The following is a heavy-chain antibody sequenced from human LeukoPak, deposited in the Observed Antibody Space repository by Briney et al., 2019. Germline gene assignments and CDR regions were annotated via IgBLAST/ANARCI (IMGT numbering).Heavy chain of an antibody. V-gene: IGHV1-69*13. J-gene: IGHJ4*02. CDR3: AMYYYDSSGHRQNDYFDY. Sequence: ASVKVSCKASGYTFTSYYMHWVRQAPGQGLEWMGGIIPIFGTANYAQKFQGRVTITADESTSTAYMELSSLRSEDTAVYYCAMYYYDSSGHRQNDYFDYWGQGTLVTVS. D-gene: IGHD3-22*01. CDR1: GYTFTSYY. CDR2: IIPIFGTA.